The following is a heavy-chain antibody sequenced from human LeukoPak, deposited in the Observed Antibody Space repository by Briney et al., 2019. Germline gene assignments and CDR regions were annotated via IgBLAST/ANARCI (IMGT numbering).Heavy chain of an antibody. Sequence: PGGSLRLSCAASGFTFDDYGMSWARQAPGKGLEWVSGINWDGGSTGYADSVKGRFTISRDNAKNFLYLQMNSLRAEDTALYYCARGVRYFDWLLAFDYWGQGTLVTVSS. CDR2: INWDGGST. CDR3: ARGVRYFDWLLAFDY. J-gene: IGHJ4*02. V-gene: IGHV3-20*04. D-gene: IGHD3-9*01. CDR1: GFTFDDYG.